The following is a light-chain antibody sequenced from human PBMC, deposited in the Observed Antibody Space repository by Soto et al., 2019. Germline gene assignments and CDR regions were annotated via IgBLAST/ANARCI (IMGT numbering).Light chain of an antibody. Sequence: QSVLTQPPSVSGAPGQTVTISCSGTNANLGTGYDVHWYRQLPGTAPKLLLYDNDNRPSGVPDRISGSRSGTPASLAITGLQVDDEGDYYCQSYDSRLSTLVFGGGTKVTVL. CDR3: QSYDSRLSTLV. CDR1: NANLGTGYD. J-gene: IGLJ2*01. CDR2: DND. V-gene: IGLV1-40*01.